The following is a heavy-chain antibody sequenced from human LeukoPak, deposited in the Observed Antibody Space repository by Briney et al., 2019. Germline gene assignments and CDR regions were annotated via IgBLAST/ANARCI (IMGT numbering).Heavy chain of an antibody. D-gene: IGHD2-8*02. CDR1: GYTFTGYY. CDR2: INPTGTGT. Sequence: ASVKVSCKASGYTFTGYYIHWVRQAPGQGLEWMGLINPTGTGTNYAQKFRGRVTLTRDTSTTTVYMELSSLRSEDTAVYYCAREESGGYFDYWGQGTLVTVSS. V-gene: IGHV1-46*01. CDR3: AREESGGYFDY. J-gene: IGHJ4*02.